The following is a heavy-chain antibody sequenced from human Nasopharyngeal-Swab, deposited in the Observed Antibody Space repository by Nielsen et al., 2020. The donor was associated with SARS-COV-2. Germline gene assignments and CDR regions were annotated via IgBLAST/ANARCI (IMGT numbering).Heavy chain of an antibody. CDR3: ATGAVVAATGWFDP. J-gene: IGHJ5*02. CDR1: GYTLPELS. D-gene: IGHD2-15*01. V-gene: IGHV1-24*01. CDR2: FDPEDGET. Sequence: SVKVSCQVSGYTLPELSMHWVRQAPGKGLEWMGGFDPEDGETIYAQKFQGRVTMTEDTSTDTAYMELSSLRSEDTAVYYCATGAVVAATGWFDPWGQGTLVTVSS.